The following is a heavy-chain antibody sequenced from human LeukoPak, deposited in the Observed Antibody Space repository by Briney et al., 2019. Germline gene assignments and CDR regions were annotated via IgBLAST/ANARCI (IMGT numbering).Heavy chain of an antibody. V-gene: IGHV4-61*02. CDR1: GGSISSGGDY. Sequence: NTSETLSLTCSVSGGSISSGGDYWGWIRQPAGKGLEWIGRIYNSGSTNYNPSLKSRVTMSVDTSKNQLSLKLSSVTAADTAVYYCARGWGGYYGSGSYYHRYYYYYMDVWGKGTTVTISS. J-gene: IGHJ6*03. CDR3: ARGWGGYYGSGSYYHRYYYYYMDV. CDR2: IYNSGST. D-gene: IGHD3-10*01.